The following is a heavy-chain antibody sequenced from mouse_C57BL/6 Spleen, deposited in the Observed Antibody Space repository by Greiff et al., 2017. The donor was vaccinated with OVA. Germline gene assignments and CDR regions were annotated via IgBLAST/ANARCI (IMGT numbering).Heavy chain of an antibody. CDR2: ISSGGDYI. CDR3: TRDDYDGHAMDY. Sequence: DVKLVESGAGLVKPGGSLKLSCAASGFTFSSYAMSWVRQTPEKRLEWVAYISSGGDYIYYADTVKGRFTISRDNARNTLYLQMSSLKSEDTAMYYCTRDDYDGHAMDYWGQGTSVTVSS. CDR1: GFTFSSYA. J-gene: IGHJ4*01. V-gene: IGHV5-9-1*02. D-gene: IGHD2-4*01.